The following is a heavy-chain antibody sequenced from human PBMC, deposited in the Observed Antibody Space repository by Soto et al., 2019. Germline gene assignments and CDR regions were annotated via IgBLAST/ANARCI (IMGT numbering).Heavy chain of an antibody. V-gene: IGHV1-18*01. CDR3: ARDPWYYDILTGYEPFDY. CDR2: ISAYNGNT. D-gene: IGHD3-9*01. CDR1: GYTFTSYG. J-gene: IGHJ4*02. Sequence: ASVKVSCKASGYTFTSYGISWVRQAPGQGLEWMGWISAYNGNTNYAQKLQGRVTMTTDTSTSRAYMELRSLRSDDTAVYYCARDPWYYDILTGYEPFDYWGQGTLVTVSS.